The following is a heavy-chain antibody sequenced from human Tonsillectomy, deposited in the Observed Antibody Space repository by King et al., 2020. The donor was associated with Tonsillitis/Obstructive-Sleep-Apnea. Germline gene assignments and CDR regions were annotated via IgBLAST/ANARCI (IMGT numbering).Heavy chain of an antibody. CDR2: IGTAGDT. CDR1: GFTFSSYD. CDR3: ARGAAAAGTSYYHYYMDV. V-gene: IGHV3-13*01. D-gene: IGHD6-13*01. J-gene: IGHJ6*03. Sequence: VQLVESGGGLVQPGGSLRLSCAASGFTFSSYDMHWVRQATGKGLEWVSAIGTAGDTYYPGSVKGRFTISRENAKNSLYLQMNSLRAGDTAVYYCARGAAAAGTSYYHYYMDVWGKGTTVTVSS.